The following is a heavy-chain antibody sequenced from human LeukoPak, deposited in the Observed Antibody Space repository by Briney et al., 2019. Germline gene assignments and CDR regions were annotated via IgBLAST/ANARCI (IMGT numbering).Heavy chain of an antibody. Sequence: SETLSLTCTVSGVTISSYYLNWIRQPAGKGLEWVGRIYTSGSTNYNPSLKSRGTIPVDTSKNQNSLKLSSVTAADADVYDCSSYRIGPYGGYEAFDYWGQGTPVTVSS. CDR2: IYTSGST. J-gene: IGHJ4*02. CDR3: SSYRIGPYGGYEAFDY. V-gene: IGHV4-4*07. CDR1: GVTISSYY. D-gene: IGHD5-12*01.